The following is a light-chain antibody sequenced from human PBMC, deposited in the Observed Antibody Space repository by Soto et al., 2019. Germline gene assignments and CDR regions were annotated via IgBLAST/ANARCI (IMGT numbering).Light chain of an antibody. CDR1: TSDVGGYSF. CDR2: EVS. J-gene: IGLJ1*01. CDR3: SSYTTSGTRV. V-gene: IGLV2-14*01. Sequence: QSALTQPASVSGSPGQSITISCTGTTSDVGGYSFVSWYQLHPGKAPKLMIYEVSNRPSGVSNRFSGSKSGNTASLTISGLQAVDESDYYCSSYTTSGTRVFGTGTQLTVL.